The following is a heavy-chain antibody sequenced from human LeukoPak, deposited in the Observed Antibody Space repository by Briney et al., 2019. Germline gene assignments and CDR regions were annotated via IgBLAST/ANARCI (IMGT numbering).Heavy chain of an antibody. V-gene: IGHV3-11*01. Sequence: PGRSLRLSCAASGFTFSDYYMSWIRQAPGKGLEWVSYISSSGSTIYYADSVKGRFTISRDNAKNSLYLQMNSLRAEDTAVYYCASGKLELRGYFDYWGQGTLVTVSS. CDR2: ISSSGSTI. J-gene: IGHJ4*02. D-gene: IGHD1-7*01. CDR1: GFTFSDYY. CDR3: ASGKLELRGYFDY.